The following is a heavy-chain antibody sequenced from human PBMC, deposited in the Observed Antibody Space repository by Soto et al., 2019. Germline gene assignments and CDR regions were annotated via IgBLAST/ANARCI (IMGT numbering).Heavy chain of an antibody. CDR1: GFSFTNFA. CDR2: MSGSGTTT. V-gene: IGHV3-23*01. J-gene: IGHJ5*02. CDR3: ATRLGAMVRGEPLDWFDP. Sequence: PGGSLRLSCEASGFSFTNFAMTWVRQAPGKGLEWVSTMSGSGTTTYYADSVKGRFAISRDNSKNTLYLQMDDLRAEDTAIYYCATRLGAMVRGEPLDWFDPWGLGTLVTVSS. D-gene: IGHD3-10*01.